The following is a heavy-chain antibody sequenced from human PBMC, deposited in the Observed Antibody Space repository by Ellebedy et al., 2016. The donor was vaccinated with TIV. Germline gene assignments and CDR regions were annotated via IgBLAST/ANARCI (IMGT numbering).Heavy chain of an antibody. Sequence: MPSETLSLTCTVSGGPTSTYYWTWIRQPPGKGLEWIGNVYYSGSPNYNPSLKSRVTISLDTSKKQFSLKLDSVTAADTAVYYCARGFLSKWLDPWGRGILVTGAS. CDR1: GGPTSTYY. J-gene: IGHJ5*02. CDR3: ARGFLSKWLDP. V-gene: IGHV4-59*01. CDR2: VYYSGSP.